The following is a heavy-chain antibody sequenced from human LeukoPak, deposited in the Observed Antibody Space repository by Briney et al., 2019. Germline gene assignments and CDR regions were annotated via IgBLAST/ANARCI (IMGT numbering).Heavy chain of an antibody. CDR1: GGSFSAYY. J-gene: IGHJ6*02. V-gene: IGHV4-34*01. CDR2: INHSGST. Sequence: PSETLSLTCAVYGGSFSAYYWSWIRQPPGKGLEWIGEINHSGSTNYNPSLKSRVAISVDTSRNQFSLKLSSVTAADTAVYYCARVGYCTSGSCDDYFYYYAMDVWGQGTTVTVSS. CDR3: ARVGYCTSGSCDDYFYYYAMDV. D-gene: IGHD2-15*01.